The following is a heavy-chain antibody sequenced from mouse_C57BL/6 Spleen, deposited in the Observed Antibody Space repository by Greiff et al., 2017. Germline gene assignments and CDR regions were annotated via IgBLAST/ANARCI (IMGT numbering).Heavy chain of an antibody. D-gene: IGHD1-1*01. CDR1: GYSFTGYY. V-gene: IGHV1-42*01. CDR2: INPSTGGT. Sequence: VQLQQSGPELVKPGASVKISCKASGYSFTGYYMNWVKQSPEKSLEWIGEINPSTGGTTYNQTFKAKATLTVDKSSSTAYMQLKSLTSEDSAVYYCARSDYGSSPDVWGTGTTVTVSS. CDR3: ARSDYGSSPDV. J-gene: IGHJ1*03.